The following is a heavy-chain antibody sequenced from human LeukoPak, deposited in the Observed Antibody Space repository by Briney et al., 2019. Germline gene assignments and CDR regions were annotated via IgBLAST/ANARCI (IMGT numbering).Heavy chain of an antibody. V-gene: IGHV1-69*01. CDR1: GGTFSSYA. CDR2: IIPIFGTA. CDR3: ARGYIVATIGARYYFDY. J-gene: IGHJ4*02. Sequence: GSSVKVSCKASGGTFSSYAISWVRQAPGQGLEWMGGIIPIFGTANYAQKFQGRVTITADESTSTAYMELSSLRSEDTAVYYCARGYIVATIGARYYFDYWGQGTLVTVSS. D-gene: IGHD5-12*01.